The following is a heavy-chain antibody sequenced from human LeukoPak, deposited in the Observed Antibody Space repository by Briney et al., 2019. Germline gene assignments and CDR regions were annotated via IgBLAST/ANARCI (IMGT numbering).Heavy chain of an antibody. CDR3: ARGPAVSSSSGNWFDP. D-gene: IGHD6-6*01. CDR2: INPSGGST. J-gene: IGHJ5*02. CDR1: GYTFTGYY. V-gene: IGHV1-46*01. Sequence: ASVKVSCTASGYTFTGYYMHWVRQAPGQGLEWMGIINPSGGSTNYAQKFQGRVTMTRDMSTSTVYLELSSLTSEDPAVYYCARGPAVSSSSGNWFDPWGQGTLVTVSS.